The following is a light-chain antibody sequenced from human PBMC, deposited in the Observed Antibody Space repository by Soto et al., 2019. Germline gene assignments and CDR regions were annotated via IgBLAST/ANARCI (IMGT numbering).Light chain of an antibody. J-gene: IGKJ1*01. V-gene: IGKV3-20*01. CDR3: QHFENSLWT. Sequence: EIVLTQSPGTLSLSPGERATLSCRASQSVASRNLAWYQQKSGQAPRLLIYGASSRAIHTPDRFSGSGSGTDFTLTISGLEPEDFALYYCQHFENSLWTFGQGTKVDI. CDR2: GAS. CDR1: QSVASRN.